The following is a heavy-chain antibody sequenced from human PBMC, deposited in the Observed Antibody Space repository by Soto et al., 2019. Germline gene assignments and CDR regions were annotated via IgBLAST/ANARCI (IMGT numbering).Heavy chain of an antibody. D-gene: IGHD3-10*01. V-gene: IGHV2-5*02. CDR3: AHGITRVRGVIITPFTY. J-gene: IGHJ4*02. CDR1: GFSLSTSGVG. CDR2: SYLDDDK. Sequence: QITLKESGPTLVKPTQTLTLTCTFSGFSLSTSGVGVGWIRQPPGKALEWLALSYLDDDKRYSPSLKSRLTLTKDTSKNHVVLTMSNMDPVDTATYYCAHGITRVRGVIITPFTYWGQGTLVTVSS.